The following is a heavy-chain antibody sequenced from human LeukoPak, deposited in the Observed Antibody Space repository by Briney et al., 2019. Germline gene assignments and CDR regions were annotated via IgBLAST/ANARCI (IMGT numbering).Heavy chain of an antibody. V-gene: IGHV4-39*07. J-gene: IGHJ6*03. D-gene: IGHD2/OR15-2a*01. CDR2: IYYSGST. CDR3: ARNREESYMDV. CDR1: GGSIRSSSYY. Sequence: SGPGLVKPSETLSLTCTVSGGSIRSSSYYWGWIRQPPGKGLEWIGTIYYSGSTYYNPSLKSRVTISIDTSKNHFSLKVSSVTAADTALYYCARNREESYMDVWGKGTTVTVSS.